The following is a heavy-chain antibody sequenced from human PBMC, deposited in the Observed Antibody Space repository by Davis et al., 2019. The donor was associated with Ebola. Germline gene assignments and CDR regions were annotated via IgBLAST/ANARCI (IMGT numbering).Heavy chain of an antibody. J-gene: IGHJ4*02. Sequence: GGSLRLSCAASGFTFSSYSMNWVRQAPGKGLEWVSYISSSSSTIYYADSVKGRFTISRDNAKNSLYLQMNSLRDEDTAVYYCAREGKYCSGGSCYSGTDYWGQGTLVTVSS. CDR3: AREGKYCSGGSCYSGTDY. D-gene: IGHD2-15*01. CDR2: ISSSSSTI. V-gene: IGHV3-48*02. CDR1: GFTFSSYS.